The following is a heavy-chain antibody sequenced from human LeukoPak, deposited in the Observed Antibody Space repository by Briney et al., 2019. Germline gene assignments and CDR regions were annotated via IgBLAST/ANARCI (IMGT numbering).Heavy chain of an antibody. J-gene: IGHJ6*02. Sequence: GGSLRLSCAASGFTFSSYWMSWVRQAPGKGLEWVANIKQDGSEKYYVDSVKGRFTISRDNAKNSLYLQMNSLRAEDTAVYYCAREGSPAGYYYYGMDVWGHGTTVTVSS. D-gene: IGHD6-13*01. CDR2: IKQDGSEK. V-gene: IGHV3-7*03. CDR1: GFTFSSYW. CDR3: AREGSPAGYYYYGMDV.